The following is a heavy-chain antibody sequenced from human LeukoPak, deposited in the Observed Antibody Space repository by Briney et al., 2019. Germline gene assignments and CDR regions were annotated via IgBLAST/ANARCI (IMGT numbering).Heavy chain of an antibody. V-gene: IGHV3-7*01. Sequence: GGSLRLSCAASGFTFSSYWMSRVRQAPGKGLEWVANIKQDGSEKYYADSVKGRFTISRDNSKNTLYLQMNSLRAEDTAVYYCARDEARRWIQPISCPGGTWGQGTLVTVSS. CDR3: ARDEARRWIQPISCPGGT. CDR2: IKQDGSEK. CDR1: GFTFSSYW. D-gene: IGHD5-18*01. J-gene: IGHJ4*02.